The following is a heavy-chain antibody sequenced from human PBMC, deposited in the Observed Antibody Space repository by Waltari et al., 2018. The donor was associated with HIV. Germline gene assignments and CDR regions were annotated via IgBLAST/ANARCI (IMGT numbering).Heavy chain of an antibody. CDR2: INTKTGNP. CDR3: ARGWSTSSFGP. CDR1: GYTFTTYA. V-gene: IGHV7-4-1*02. Sequence: QVQLVQSGSELTKPGASVKVSCKASGYTFTTYAINWVRQAPGHGLEWMGWINTKTGNPTYAQGFTGRFVFSLDTSVSTAYLQISSLKAEDTAVYYCARGWSTSSFGPWGQGTLVTVSS. D-gene: IGHD2-2*01. J-gene: IGHJ5*02.